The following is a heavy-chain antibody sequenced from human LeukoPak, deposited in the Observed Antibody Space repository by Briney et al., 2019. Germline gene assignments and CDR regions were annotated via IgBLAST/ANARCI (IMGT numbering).Heavy chain of an antibody. Sequence: ASVKVSCKASGGTFNSDAISWVRQAPGQGLEWMGGIIPIFGTANYAQKFQGRVTITADESTSTAYMELSSLRSEDTAVYYCARHYGYSSSWYSVDWFDPWGQGTLVTVSS. J-gene: IGHJ5*02. CDR3: ARHYGYSSSWYSVDWFDP. D-gene: IGHD6-13*01. CDR2: IIPIFGTA. V-gene: IGHV1-69*13. CDR1: GGTFNSDA.